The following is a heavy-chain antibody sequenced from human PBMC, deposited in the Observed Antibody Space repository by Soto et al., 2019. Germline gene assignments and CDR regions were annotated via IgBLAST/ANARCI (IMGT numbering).Heavy chain of an antibody. Sequence: PSETLSLTCTVSGGSISSYYWSWIRQSPGKGLEWIGYIYYSGSTNYNPSLKSRVTISVDTSKNQFSLKLSSVTAADTAAYYCARLTGDRTYYYYGMDVWGQGTTVTVSS. J-gene: IGHJ6*02. CDR1: GGSISSYY. V-gene: IGHV4-59*01. CDR3: ARLTGDRTYYYYGMDV. D-gene: IGHD4-17*01. CDR2: IYYSGST.